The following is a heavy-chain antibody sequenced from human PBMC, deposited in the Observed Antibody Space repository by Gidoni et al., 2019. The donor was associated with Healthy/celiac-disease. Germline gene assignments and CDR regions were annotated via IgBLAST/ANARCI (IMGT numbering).Heavy chain of an antibody. CDR3: AREAAAGTSAFDI. Sequence: VANIKQDGSEKYYVDSVKGRFTISRDNAKNSLYLQMNSLRAEDTAVYYCAREAAAGTSAFDIWGQGTMVTVSS. V-gene: IGHV3-7*01. J-gene: IGHJ3*02. CDR2: IKQDGSEK. D-gene: IGHD6-13*01.